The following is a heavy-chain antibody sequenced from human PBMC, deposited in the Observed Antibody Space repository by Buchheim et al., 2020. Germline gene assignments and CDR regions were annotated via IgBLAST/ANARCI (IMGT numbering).Heavy chain of an antibody. D-gene: IGHD1-26*01. J-gene: IGHJ4*02. CDR2: INEDGSFT. CDR3: ARDLSGSQDY. V-gene: IGHV3-74*01. CDR1: GFTLRTYW. Sequence: EVQLEESGGGLVQPGGSLRLSCAASGFTLRTYWMHWVRQAPGKGLEWVSRINEDGSFTNYADSVKGRLTISRDNAENTLYFQMTSLRVEDTAMYYCARDLSGSQDYWGQGTL.